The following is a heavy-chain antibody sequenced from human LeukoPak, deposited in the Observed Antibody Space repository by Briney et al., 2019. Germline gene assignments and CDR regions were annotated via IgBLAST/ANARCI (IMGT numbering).Heavy chain of an antibody. CDR1: GFTFSSYG. J-gene: IGHJ6*02. V-gene: IGHV3-74*01. CDR2: INSDGSST. Sequence: GGSLRLSCAASGFTFSSYGMYWVRQAPGKGLVWVSRINSDGSSTSYADSVKGRFTISRDNAKNTLYLQMNSLRAEDTAVYYCARDGRGSSWLNYYYYYGMDVWGQGTTVTVSS. D-gene: IGHD6-13*01. CDR3: ARDGRGSSWLNYYYYYGMDV.